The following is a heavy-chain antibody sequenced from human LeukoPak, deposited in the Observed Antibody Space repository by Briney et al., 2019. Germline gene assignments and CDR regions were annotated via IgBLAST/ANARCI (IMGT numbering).Heavy chain of an antibody. V-gene: IGHV4-34*01. CDR2: INHSGST. J-gene: IGHJ4*02. CDR1: GGSFSGYY. D-gene: IGHD5/OR15-5a*01. CDR3: ARGGVSYFDY. Sequence: SETLSLTCAVYGGSFSGYYWSWIRQPPGKGLEWIGEINHSGSTNYNPSLKSRVTISVDTSKNQFSLKLSSVTAADTTVYYCARGGVSYFDYWGQGTLVTVSS.